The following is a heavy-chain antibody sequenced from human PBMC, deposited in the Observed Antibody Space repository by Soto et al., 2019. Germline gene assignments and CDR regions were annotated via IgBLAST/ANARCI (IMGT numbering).Heavy chain of an antibody. CDR1: GFTFSSYA. CDR2: ISYDEINK. Sequence: QVQLVESGGGVVQPGMSLRLSCAASGFTFSSYAMHWVRQAPGKVLEWVSFISYDEINKYYADSVKGRFTISRDNSKDTLYLQMNSLRAEATAVYYCARVRGSSWYECAFDIWGQGTMVTVSS. V-gene: IGHV3-30-3*01. D-gene: IGHD6-13*01. CDR3: ARVRGSSWYECAFDI. J-gene: IGHJ3*02.